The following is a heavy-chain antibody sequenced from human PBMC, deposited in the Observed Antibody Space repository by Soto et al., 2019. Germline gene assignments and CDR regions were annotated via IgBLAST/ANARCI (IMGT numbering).Heavy chain of an antibody. Sequence: PGGSLRLSCVASGFTFSSYYMTWVRQAPGEGLEWVANMNQDGSEKYYVDSVKGRFIISRDNAENSLYLEVSSLRADDTAVHYCVRDILAPGSFVYFDYWGQGALVTVSS. CDR1: GFTFSSYY. CDR3: VRDILAPGSFVYFDY. J-gene: IGHJ4*02. D-gene: IGHD2-8*02. CDR2: MNQDGSEK. V-gene: IGHV3-7*05.